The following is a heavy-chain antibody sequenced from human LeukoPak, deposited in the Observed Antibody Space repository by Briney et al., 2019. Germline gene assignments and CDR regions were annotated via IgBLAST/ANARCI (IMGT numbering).Heavy chain of an antibody. V-gene: IGHV4-59*01. D-gene: IGHD3-22*01. J-gene: IGHJ4*02. CDR2: IFYSGTT. CDR3: ARGGWNKFDY. CDR1: GGSFSSYY. Sequence: SETLSLTCAVYGGSFSSYYWSWIRQPPGKGLEWIGFIFYSGTTNYNPSLKSRVTISVDTSKNQFSLKLSSVTAADTAVYYCARGGWNKFDYWGQGTLVTVSS.